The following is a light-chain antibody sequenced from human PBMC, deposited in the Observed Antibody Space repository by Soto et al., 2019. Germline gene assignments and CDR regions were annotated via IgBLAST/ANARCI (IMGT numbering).Light chain of an antibody. V-gene: IGLV9-49*01. CDR2: VGTGGIVG. Sequence: QLVLTQPPSASASLGASVTLTCTLSSGYSNYKVDWYQQRPGKGPRFVMRVGTGGIVGSKGDGIPDRFSVLGSGLNRYLTIKNIQEEDESDYHCGADHGRGSNLVYVVFGGGTKVTVL. CDR3: GADHGRGSNLVYVV. CDR1: SGYSNYK. J-gene: IGLJ2*01.